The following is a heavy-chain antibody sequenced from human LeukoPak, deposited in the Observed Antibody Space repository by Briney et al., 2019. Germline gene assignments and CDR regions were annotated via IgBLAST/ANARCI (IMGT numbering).Heavy chain of an antibody. J-gene: IGHJ3*02. D-gene: IGHD3-22*01. CDR1: GFTFSSYE. Sequence: GSLRLSCAASGFTFSSYEMNWVRQAPGKGLEWASYISSSGSTIYYADSVKGRFTISRDNSKNTMYLQMNSLRAEDTAMYYCARAPMSYDSSGFGGAFDIWGQGTMVTVSS. CDR2: ISSSGSTI. CDR3: ARAPMSYDSSGFGGAFDI. V-gene: IGHV3-48*03.